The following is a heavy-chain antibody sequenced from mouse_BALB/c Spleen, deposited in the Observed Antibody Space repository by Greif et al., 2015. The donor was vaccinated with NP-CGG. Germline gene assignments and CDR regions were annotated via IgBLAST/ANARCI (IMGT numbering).Heavy chain of an antibody. Sequence: VQLVESGPGLVQPSQSLSITCTVSGFSLTSYGVHWVRQSPGKGLEWLGVIWGGGSTAYNAAFISRLSISKDNSKSPVFFKMNSLQANDTAIYYCARPPYYGNYWYFDVWGAGTTVTVSS. V-gene: IGHV2-2*02. CDR1: GFSLTSYG. J-gene: IGHJ1*01. CDR3: ARPPYYGNYWYFDV. CDR2: IWGGGST. D-gene: IGHD2-10*01.